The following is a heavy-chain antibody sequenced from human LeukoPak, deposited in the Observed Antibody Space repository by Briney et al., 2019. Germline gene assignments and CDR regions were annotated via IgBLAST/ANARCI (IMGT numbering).Heavy chain of an antibody. V-gene: IGHV1-2*02. CDR3: ARDADEYSSSSLDY. Sequence: ASVKVSCKASGYTFTGYYMHWVRQAPGQGLEWMGWINPNSGGTNYAQKFHGRVAMTRDTSISTAYMELSRLRSDDTAVYYCARDADEYSSSSLDYWGQGTLVTVSS. CDR2: INPNSGGT. D-gene: IGHD6-6*01. J-gene: IGHJ4*02. CDR1: GYTFTGYY.